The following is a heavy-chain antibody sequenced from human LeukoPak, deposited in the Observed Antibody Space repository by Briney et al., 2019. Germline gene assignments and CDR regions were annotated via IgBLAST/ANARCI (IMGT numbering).Heavy chain of an antibody. D-gene: IGHD6-13*01. J-gene: IGHJ4*02. Sequence: PSETLSLTCTVSGGSITTYYWTWIRQPPGKGLEWIGLIYYSGNTYYSPSLKSRFTISVDTSNNQFSLKLTSVTAADTAVYYCARWVAGAAGLFDYWGQGTLVTVSS. CDR3: ARWVAGAAGLFDY. V-gene: IGHV4-59*05. CDR1: GGSITTYY. CDR2: IYYSGNT.